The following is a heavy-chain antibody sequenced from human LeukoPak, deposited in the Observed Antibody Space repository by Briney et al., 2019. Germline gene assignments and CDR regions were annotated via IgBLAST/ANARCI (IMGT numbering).Heavy chain of an antibody. V-gene: IGHV4-4*02. CDR2: IYHSGST. CDR1: GGSLSSSNW. J-gene: IGHJ3*02. Sequence: SETLPLTCAVSGGSLSSSNWWSWVRPPPGKGLEWIGEIYHSGSTNYNPSLKSRVTISVDKSKNQFSLKLSSVTATDTAVYYCAREAQSAADAFDIWGQGTMVTVSS. CDR3: AREAQSAADAFDI.